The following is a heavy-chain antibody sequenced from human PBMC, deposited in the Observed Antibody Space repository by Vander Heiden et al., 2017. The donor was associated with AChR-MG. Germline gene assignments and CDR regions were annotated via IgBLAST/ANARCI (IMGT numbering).Heavy chain of an antibody. D-gene: IGHD3-3*01. CDR3: ARGFDDDFWSPSPGSYYFDY. Sequence: EVQLVESGGGLVKPGGSLTLSCAASGLTFSSYSMNGVRQAPGKGLEGVSSISSSSSYIYYADSVKGRFTISRDNAKNSLYLQMNSLRAEDTAVYYCARGFDDDFWSPSPGSYYFDYWGQGTLVTVSS. CDR2: ISSSSSYI. V-gene: IGHV3-21*01. J-gene: IGHJ4*02. CDR1: GLTFSSYS.